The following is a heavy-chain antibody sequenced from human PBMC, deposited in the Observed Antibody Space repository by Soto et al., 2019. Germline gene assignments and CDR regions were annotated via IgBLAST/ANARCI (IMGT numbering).Heavy chain of an antibody. CDR1: GITLSSYA. J-gene: IGHJ4*02. D-gene: IGHD1-26*01. Sequence: GGSLRIACASSGITLSSYAMGWVRKAPGKGPEWVSGISASGGSTSYADSVKGRFTISRDNSKNTLYLQMNSLRADDTAVYHCAKGQNSGTYRFYFDYWGQGALVTVSS. V-gene: IGHV3-23*01. CDR3: AKGQNSGTYRFYFDY. CDR2: ISASGGST.